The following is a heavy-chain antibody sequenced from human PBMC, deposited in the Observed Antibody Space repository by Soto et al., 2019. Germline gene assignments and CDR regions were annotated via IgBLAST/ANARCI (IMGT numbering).Heavy chain of an antibody. CDR1: GYTFTDYW. CDR3: AGHQVGYFEQDFYYYGMDV. D-gene: IGHD3-9*01. Sequence: PGESLKISCRGSGYTFTDYWIVWVRQMPGKGLEWMGVIYPGDSNTKYSPSFQGQVTLSADKSISTAYLQWNSLKASDTAVYYCAGHQVGYFEQDFYYYGMDVWGQGTTVTVSS. J-gene: IGHJ6*02. V-gene: IGHV5-51*01. CDR2: IYPGDSNT.